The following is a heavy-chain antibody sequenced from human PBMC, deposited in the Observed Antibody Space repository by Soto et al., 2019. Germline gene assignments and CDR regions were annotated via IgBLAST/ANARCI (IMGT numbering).Heavy chain of an antibody. Sequence: SETLSLTCTVSGDSISSGDYYWSWIRQPPGKGLEWIGYINYSGSTNYNPSLKSRVSISIATSKNHFSLKLSSVSAADTAVYYCARHDNMTLGSQYLDSWGPGTLVTVSS. D-gene: IGHD1-1*01. J-gene: IGHJ4*02. CDR2: INYSGST. CDR3: ARHDNMTLGSQYLDS. CDR1: GDSISSGDYY. V-gene: IGHV4-61*03.